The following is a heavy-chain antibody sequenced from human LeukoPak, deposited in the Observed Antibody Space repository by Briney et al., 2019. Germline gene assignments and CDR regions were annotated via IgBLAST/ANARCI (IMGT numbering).Heavy chain of an antibody. D-gene: IGHD6-25*01. Sequence: SQTLSLTCTVSGGSISSGSYYSSWLRQPAGKGLEWIGRIYTSGSTNYNPSLKSRVTISVDTSKNQFSLKLSSVTAADTAVYYCARVVGFSDVWGKGTTVTVSS. CDR3: ARVVGFSDV. CDR2: IYTSGST. J-gene: IGHJ6*04. CDR1: GGSISSGSYY. V-gene: IGHV4-61*02.